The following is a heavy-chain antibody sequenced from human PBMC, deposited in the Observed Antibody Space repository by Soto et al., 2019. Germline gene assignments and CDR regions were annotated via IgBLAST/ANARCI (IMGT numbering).Heavy chain of an antibody. D-gene: IGHD4-17*01. Sequence: PSETLSLTCSVSGGSTSSDRYYWVWIRQPPGKGLECIGYIYHSGSTYYNPSLKSRVTMSVDRSKNQFSLKLSSVTAADTAVYYCARAKTTVTTFDYWGQGTLVTVSS. CDR3: ARAKTTVTTFDY. V-gene: IGHV4-30-2*01. CDR1: GGSTSSDRYY. CDR2: IYHSGST. J-gene: IGHJ4*02.